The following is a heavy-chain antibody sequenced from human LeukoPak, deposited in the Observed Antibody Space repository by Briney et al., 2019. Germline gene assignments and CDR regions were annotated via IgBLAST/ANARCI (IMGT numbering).Heavy chain of an antibody. CDR1: GFTLSSYW. CDR3: ARGSTSGWPDDFDY. Sequence: GRSLRLSCAASGFTLSSYWMHWARQAPRKGMGWVSRINGVGSRTPYANSVKGPFTISRDNAKNTLYLQMHSLRADDTAVYYCARGSTSGWPDDFDYWGQGSVVTVSS. D-gene: IGHD6-19*01. J-gene: IGHJ4*02. CDR2: INGVGSRT. V-gene: IGHV3-74*01.